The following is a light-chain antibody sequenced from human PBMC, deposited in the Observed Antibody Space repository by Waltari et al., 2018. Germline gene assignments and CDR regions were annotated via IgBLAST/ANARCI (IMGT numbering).Light chain of an antibody. CDR3: QHRGNWRPT. CDR1: QSVCTS. J-gene: IGKJ1*01. V-gene: IGKV3-11*01. CDR2: DAS. Sequence: EIVLTQSPATLSLSPGERATLSCRASQSVCTSLAWFQHKPGQAPSLLIFDASDRAAGMPDRFSGSGSGTDFTLTITSLETEDVGTYYCQHRGNWRPTFGQGTKV.